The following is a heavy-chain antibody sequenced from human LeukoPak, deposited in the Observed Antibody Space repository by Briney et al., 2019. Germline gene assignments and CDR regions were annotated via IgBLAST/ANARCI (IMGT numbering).Heavy chain of an antibody. CDR1: GFXFSDSW. V-gene: IGHV3-7*05. CDR2: IEQYGSEK. CDR3: ARGHDWFDP. Sequence: GGSLRLSCAASGFXFSDSWITWVRQAPGKGLEWVANIEQYGSEKNYVDSVKGRFTISRDNAKNSLYLQMNILRAEDTAVYYCARGHDWFDPWGQGTLVTVSS. J-gene: IGHJ5*02.